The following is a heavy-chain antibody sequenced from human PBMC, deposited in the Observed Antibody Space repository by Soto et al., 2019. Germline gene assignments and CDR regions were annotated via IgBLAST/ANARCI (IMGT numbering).Heavy chain of an antibody. CDR2: MNPKSGGA. CDR3: TRENIENSDGLYDAFDI. V-gene: IGHV1-2*02. CDR1: GYTFTDYY. Sequence: WASVKVSCKTSGYTFTDYYTHWVRQAPGQGLEWMGWMNPKSGGAYFAQKFQGRVTLTRDTSIGTAYIEVNSLTSGDTAVYFCTRENIENSDGLYDAFDIWGQGTTVTVSS. D-gene: IGHD5-18*01. J-gene: IGHJ3*02.